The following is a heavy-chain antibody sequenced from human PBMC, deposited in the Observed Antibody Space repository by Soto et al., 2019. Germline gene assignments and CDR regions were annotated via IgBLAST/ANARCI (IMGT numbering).Heavy chain of an antibody. CDR3: AKSRLLSNIVVVVAPTPYYFDY. CDR2: ISGSGGST. V-gene: IGHV3-23*01. D-gene: IGHD2-15*01. CDR1: GFTFSSYA. J-gene: IGHJ4*02. Sequence: EVQLLESGGGLVQPGGSLRLSCAASGFTFSSYAMSWVRQAPGKGLEWVSAISGSGGSTYYADSVKGRFTISRDNSKNTLYLQMNSLRAEDTAVYYCAKSRLLSNIVVVVAPTPYYFDYWGQGTLVTVSS.